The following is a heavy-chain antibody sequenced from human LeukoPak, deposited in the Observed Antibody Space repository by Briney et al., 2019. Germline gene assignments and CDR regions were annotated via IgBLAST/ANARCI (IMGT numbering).Heavy chain of an antibody. Sequence: GGSLRLSCAASGFTFSSYAMSWVRQAPGKGLEWVSAISGSGGSTYYADSVKGRFTISRDNSKNTLYLQMNSLRAEDTAVYYCARDSGSYFGAEYFQHWGQGTLVTVSS. CDR3: ARDSGSYFGAEYFQH. V-gene: IGHV3-23*01. D-gene: IGHD1-26*01. J-gene: IGHJ1*01. CDR1: GFTFSSYA. CDR2: ISGSGGST.